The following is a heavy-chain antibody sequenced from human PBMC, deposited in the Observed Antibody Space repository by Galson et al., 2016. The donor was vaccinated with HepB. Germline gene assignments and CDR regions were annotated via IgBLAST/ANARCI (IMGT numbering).Heavy chain of an antibody. V-gene: IGHV3-15*01. CDR3: VTGPFDY. CDR1: GFSFTNAW. Sequence: SLRLSCAASGFSFTNAWMNWVRQAPGKGLEWVARIKSNSDGGTRDYAAPVRARFVISRDDSNNTLYLEMHGLTAEDTAVYYCVTGPFDYWGQGSLVGVS. CDR2: IKSNSDGGTR. J-gene: IGHJ4*02.